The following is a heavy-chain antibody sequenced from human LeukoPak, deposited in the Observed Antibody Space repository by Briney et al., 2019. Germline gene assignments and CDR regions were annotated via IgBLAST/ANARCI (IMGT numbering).Heavy chain of an antibody. V-gene: IGHV3-30*02. J-gene: IGHJ6*03. D-gene: IGHD6-6*01. CDR3: ARDWGGSSSGIYYYYYYMDV. Sequence: PGGSLRLSCAASGFTFSSYAMSLVRQAPGKGLEWVAFILYDGSDKYYADYVKGRFTVSRDNSKNTLYLQMNSLRAEDTAVYYCARDWGGSSSGIYYYYYYMDVWGKGTTVTVSS. CDR1: GFTFSSYA. CDR2: ILYDGSDK.